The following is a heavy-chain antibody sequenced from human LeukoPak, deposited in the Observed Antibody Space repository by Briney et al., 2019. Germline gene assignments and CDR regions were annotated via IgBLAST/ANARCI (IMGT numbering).Heavy chain of an antibody. D-gene: IGHD3-9*01. J-gene: IGHJ6*03. Sequence: ASVKVSCKASGYAFTSYDINWVRQATGQGLEWMGWMNPNSGNTGYAQKFQGRVTMTRNTSISTAYMELSSLRSEDTAVYYCARGVRLRYFDWLSYYYYMDVWGKGTTVTVSS. V-gene: IGHV1-8*01. CDR1: GYAFTSYD. CDR2: MNPNSGNT. CDR3: ARGVRLRYFDWLSYYYYMDV.